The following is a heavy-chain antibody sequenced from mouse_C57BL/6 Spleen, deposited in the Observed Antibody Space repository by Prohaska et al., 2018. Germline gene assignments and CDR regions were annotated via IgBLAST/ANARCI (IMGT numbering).Heavy chain of an antibody. J-gene: IGHJ1*03. CDR3: MRYGGNYWYFDV. V-gene: IGHV11-2*01. D-gene: IGHD1-1*02. CDR2: INSDGSAI. CDR1: GFTFSGFW. Sequence: EVQLLETGGGLVQPGGSRGLSCEGSGFTFSGFWMSWVRHTPGKTLEWIGDINSDGSAINYAPSIKDRFTIFRDNDKSTLYLQMSNVRSEDTATYFCMRYGGNYWYFDVWGTGTTVTVSS.